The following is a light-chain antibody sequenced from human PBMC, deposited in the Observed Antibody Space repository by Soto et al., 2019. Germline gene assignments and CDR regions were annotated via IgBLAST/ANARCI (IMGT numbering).Light chain of an antibody. Sequence: QSALTQPPSASGTPGQRVTISCSGSSYNIGSNTVNWYQHVPGTAPKLLIYTYNQRPSGVPDRFSGSKSGTSASLAISGLQSEDEAVYYCAAWDDSLNGLVFGGGTKLTVL. CDR3: AAWDDSLNGLV. CDR2: TYN. CDR1: SYNIGSNT. V-gene: IGLV1-44*01. J-gene: IGLJ2*01.